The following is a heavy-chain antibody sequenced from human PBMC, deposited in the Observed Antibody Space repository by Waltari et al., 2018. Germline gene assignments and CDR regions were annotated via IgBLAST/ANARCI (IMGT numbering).Heavy chain of an antibody. V-gene: IGHV1-69-2*01. Sequence: EVQLVQSGAEVKKPGATVKISCKASGYTFTDYYMPWVQPAPGKGLEWMGRVDPEDGETIYAEKFQGRVTITADTSTDTAYMELSSLRSEDTAVYYCATDLGYSGSYYVDYWGQGTLVTVSS. CDR2: VDPEDGET. D-gene: IGHD1-26*01. CDR1: GYTFTDYY. CDR3: ATDLGYSGSYYVDY. J-gene: IGHJ4*02.